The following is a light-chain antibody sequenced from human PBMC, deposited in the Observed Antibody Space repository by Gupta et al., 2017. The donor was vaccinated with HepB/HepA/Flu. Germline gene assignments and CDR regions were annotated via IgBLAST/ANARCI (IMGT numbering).Light chain of an antibody. V-gene: IGLV2-11*01. Sequence: QSALTQPRSVSGSPRQSVTISCTGTSSDIGGYKYVSWYQQLPGKAPKLMIYDVTQRPSGVPDRFSGSKSGTTASLTITGLQADDEADYYCCSYAGRYNYYVFGTGTKVTVL. CDR3: CSYAGRYNYYV. CDR1: SSDIGGYKY. J-gene: IGLJ1*01. CDR2: DVT.